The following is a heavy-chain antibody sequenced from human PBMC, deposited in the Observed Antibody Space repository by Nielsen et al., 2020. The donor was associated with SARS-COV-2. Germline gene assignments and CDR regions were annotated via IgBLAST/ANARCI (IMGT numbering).Heavy chain of an antibody. Sequence: GESLKISCAASGFTVSRNYMSWVRQAPGKGLEWVSVIYSGGSTYYADSVKGRFTVSRDNSKNTVYLQMNSLRPEDTAVYYCAKDFWSSPNQVGPDYWGQGTLVTVSS. CDR3: AKDFWSSPNQVGPDY. J-gene: IGHJ4*02. CDR2: IYSGGST. D-gene: IGHD3-3*01. CDR1: GFTVSRNY. V-gene: IGHV3-66*01.